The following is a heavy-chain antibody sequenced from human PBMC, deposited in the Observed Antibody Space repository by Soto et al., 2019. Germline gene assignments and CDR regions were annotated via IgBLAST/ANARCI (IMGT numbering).Heavy chain of an antibody. D-gene: IGHD4-17*01. CDR3: ARGPDGDYVSWFDP. CDR1: GFTFSSYA. CDR2: ISYDGSNK. J-gene: IGHJ5*02. V-gene: IGHV3-30-3*01. Sequence: GGSLRLSCAASGFTFSSYAMHWVRQAPGKGLEWVAVISYDGSNKYYADSVKGRFTISRDNSKNTLYLQMNSLRAEGTAVYYCARGPDGDYVSWFDPWAQGTLVTVSS.